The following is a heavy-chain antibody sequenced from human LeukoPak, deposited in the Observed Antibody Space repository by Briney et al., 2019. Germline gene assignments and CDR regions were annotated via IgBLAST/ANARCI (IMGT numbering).Heavy chain of an antibody. J-gene: IGHJ4*02. CDR3: ARAGPSSSWRQFDY. CDR1: GFTVSRNY. V-gene: IGHV3-66*01. Sequence: GGSLRLSCAASGFTVSRNYMSWVRQAPGKGLEWVSVIYSGGRSYYADSVKGRFTISRDNSKNTLYLQMNSLGVEDTAVYYCARAGPSSSWRQFDYWGQGTLVTVSS. D-gene: IGHD6-13*01. CDR2: IYSGGRS.